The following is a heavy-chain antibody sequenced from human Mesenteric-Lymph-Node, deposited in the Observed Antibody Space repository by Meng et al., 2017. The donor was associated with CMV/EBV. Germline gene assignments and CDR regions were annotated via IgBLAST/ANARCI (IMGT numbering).Heavy chain of an antibody. D-gene: IGHD3-3*01. Sequence: SVKVSCKVSGGNFINYVISWVRQAPGQGLEWMGGIIPMLGTADYAPRFQGRATITADKSTSTAYMELSSLRSDDTAVYYCARDLPIFGVIIHVFDIWGQGTMVTVSS. CDR3: ARDLPIFGVIIHVFDI. V-gene: IGHV1-69*10. CDR1: GGNFINYV. CDR2: IIPMLGTA. J-gene: IGHJ3*02.